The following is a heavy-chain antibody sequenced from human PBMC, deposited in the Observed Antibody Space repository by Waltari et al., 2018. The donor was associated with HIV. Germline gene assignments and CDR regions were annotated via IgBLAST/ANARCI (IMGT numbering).Heavy chain of an antibody. CDR1: GFTLSSYG. Sequence: VQLVESGGGGVQPGRSLRLSCATSGFTLSSYGMHWVRQAPGKGLEWVTVIWYDGSKKYYADSVKGRFTISRDNSKNTLYLQMNSLRIEDTAVYYCARKYSSSWGAPFDYWGQGTLVTVSS. V-gene: IGHV3-33*01. CDR2: IWYDGSKK. CDR3: ARKYSSSWGAPFDY. D-gene: IGHD6-13*01. J-gene: IGHJ4*02.